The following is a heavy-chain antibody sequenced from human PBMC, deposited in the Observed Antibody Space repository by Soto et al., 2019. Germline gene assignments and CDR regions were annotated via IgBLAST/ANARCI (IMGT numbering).Heavy chain of an antibody. Sequence: QVHLVQSGTEVKKPGASVKVSCKASGYTFLDFYIHWVRQAPGQGLEWMGFINPSGGGTTYAQQFQGRLLMTRDPSTSTVYMELISLRSEDTAIYYCARDKPFSAGYWGQGTLVT. D-gene: IGHD3-3*02. V-gene: IGHV1-46*01. CDR3: ARDKPFSAGY. J-gene: IGHJ4*02. CDR2: INPSGGGT. CDR1: GYTFLDFY.